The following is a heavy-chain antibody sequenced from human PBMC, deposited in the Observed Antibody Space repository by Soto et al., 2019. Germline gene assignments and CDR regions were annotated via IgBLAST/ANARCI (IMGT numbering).Heavy chain of an antibody. D-gene: IGHD3-10*01. CDR1: GGSISSYY. CDR2: IYYSGST. Sequence: QVQLQESGPGLVKPSETLSLTCTVSGGSISSYYWSWIRQPPGKGLEWIGYIYYSGSTNYNPSLKSRVTISVDTSKNQFSLKLSSVTAADTAVYYCARHRGYLYYGSGSYYWYYYGMDVWGQGTTVTVSS. V-gene: IGHV4-59*08. J-gene: IGHJ6*02. CDR3: ARHRGYLYYGSGSYYWYYYGMDV.